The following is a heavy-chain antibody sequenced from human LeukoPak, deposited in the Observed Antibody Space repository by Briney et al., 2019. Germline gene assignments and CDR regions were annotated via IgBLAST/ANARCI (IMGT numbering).Heavy chain of an antibody. V-gene: IGHV1-2*06. CDR3: ARPLARAAAAEFDY. J-gene: IGHJ4*02. CDR1: GYTFTGYY. D-gene: IGHD6-13*01. Sequence: ASVKVSYKASGYTFTGYYMHWVRQAPGQGLEWMGRINPNSGGTNYAQKFQGRVTMTRDTSISTAYMELSRLRSDDPAVFYCARPLARAAAAEFDYWGQGTLVTVSS. CDR2: INPNSGGT.